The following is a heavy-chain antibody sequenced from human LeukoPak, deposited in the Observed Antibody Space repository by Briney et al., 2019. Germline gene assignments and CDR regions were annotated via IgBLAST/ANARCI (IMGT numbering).Heavy chain of an antibody. J-gene: IGHJ6*03. D-gene: IGHD2-21*02. Sequence: PGGSLRLSCAASGFTFSIYSMNWVRQAPGKGLEWVSSISSSSSYIHYTDSVKGRFTISRDNAKNSLSLQMNSLRAEDTAVYYCARGTTALMDVWGKGTTVTVSS. CDR2: ISSSSSYI. V-gene: IGHV3-21*01. CDR1: GFTFSIYS. CDR3: ARGTTALMDV.